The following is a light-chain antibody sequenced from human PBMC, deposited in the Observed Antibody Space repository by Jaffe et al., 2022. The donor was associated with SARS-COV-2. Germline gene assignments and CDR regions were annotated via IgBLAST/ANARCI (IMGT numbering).Light chain of an antibody. V-gene: IGLV2-23*01. CDR1: SSDVGSYTL. CDR3: CSYAGSSTWV. J-gene: IGLJ3*02. Sequence: QSALTQPASVSGSPGQSITISCTGTSSDVGSYTLVSWYQQHPGKAPKLMIYEDDKRPSGVSTRFSGSKSGNTASLTISGLQAEDEANYYCCSYAGSSTWVFGGGTKLTVL. CDR2: EDD.